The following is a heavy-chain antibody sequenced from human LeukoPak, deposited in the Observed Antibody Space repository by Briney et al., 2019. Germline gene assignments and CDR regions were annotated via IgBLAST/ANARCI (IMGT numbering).Heavy chain of an antibody. Sequence: GGSLRLSCAASGFTFSSYDMHWVRQATGKGLEWVSAIGTAGDTYYPGSVKGRFTISRENAKNSLYLQMNSLRAGDTAVYYCAKAAYYGSGSPLYYFDYWGQGTLVTVSS. CDR1: GFTFSSYD. CDR2: IGTAGDT. CDR3: AKAAYYGSGSPLYYFDY. D-gene: IGHD3-10*01. V-gene: IGHV3-13*01. J-gene: IGHJ4*02.